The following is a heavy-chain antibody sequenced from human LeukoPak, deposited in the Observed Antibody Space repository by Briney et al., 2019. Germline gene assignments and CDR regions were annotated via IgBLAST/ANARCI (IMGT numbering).Heavy chain of an antibody. CDR1: GYTFTSYD. CDR3: ARGQEGFDY. V-gene: IGHV1-8*01. CDR2: MNPNSGNT. Sequence: ASVKVSCKASGYTFTSYDINWVRQATGQGLEWMGWMNPNSGNTGYAQKFQGRVTVTRDTSTTTVHMELRGLRSEDTAVYYCARGQEGFDYWGQGTVVTVSS. J-gene: IGHJ4*02.